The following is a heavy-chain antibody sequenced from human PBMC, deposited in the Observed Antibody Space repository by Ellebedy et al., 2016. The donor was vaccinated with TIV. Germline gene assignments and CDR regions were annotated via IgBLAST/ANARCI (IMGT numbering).Heavy chain of an antibody. D-gene: IGHD3-22*01. CDR3: ARARDDSSGYYPYYFDY. V-gene: IGHV4-59*01. CDR2: IYYSGST. CDR1: GGSISSYY. J-gene: IGHJ4*02. Sequence: MPSETLSLTCTVSGGSISSYYWSWIRQPPGKGLEWIGYIYYSGSTNYNPSLKSRVTISVDTSKNQFSLKLSSVTAADTAVYYCARARDDSSGYYPYYFDYWGQGTLVTVSS.